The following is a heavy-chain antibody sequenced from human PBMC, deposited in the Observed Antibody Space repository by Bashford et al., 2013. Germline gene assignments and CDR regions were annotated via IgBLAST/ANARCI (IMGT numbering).Heavy chain of an antibody. CDR2: IIPIFGTA. V-gene: IGHV1-69*13. D-gene: IGHD2-15*01. J-gene: IGHJ5*02. CDR1: GGTFSSYA. CDR3: ARDHGYCSGGSCYSWFDP. Sequence: SVKVSCKASGGTFSSYAISWVRQAPGQGLEWMGGIIPIFGTANYAQKFQGRVTITADESTSTAYMELSSLRSEDTAVYYCARDHGYCSGGSCYSWFDPGAREPWSPSPQ.